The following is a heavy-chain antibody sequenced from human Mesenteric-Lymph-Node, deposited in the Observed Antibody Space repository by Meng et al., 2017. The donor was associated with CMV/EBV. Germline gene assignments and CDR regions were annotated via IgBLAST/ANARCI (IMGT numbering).Heavy chain of an antibody. J-gene: IGHJ5*02. CDR1: GFTFSNAW. Sequence: GGSLRLSCAASGFTFSNAWMSWVRQAPGKGLEWVGRIKSKTDGGTTDYAAPVKGRFTISRDDSKNTLYLQMNSLRAEDTAVYYCARDLRYCSSTSCIPWGQGTLVTVSS. CDR2: IKSKTDGGTT. V-gene: IGHV3-15*01. CDR3: ARDLRYCSSTSCIP. D-gene: IGHD2-2*01.